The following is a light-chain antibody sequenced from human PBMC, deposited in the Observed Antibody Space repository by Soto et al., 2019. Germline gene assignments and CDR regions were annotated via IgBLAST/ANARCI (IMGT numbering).Light chain of an antibody. Sequence: IQVTQSPSSLSASMGDRVTISGRMHKGTRRYLDCYQQTAGKAPEPLMYAPSTLHSGVPSRFSGSASGTDFTLTIRCLQSEDSATYYCKQYYSFQLTFGGGTKVAIK. CDR1: KGTRRY. J-gene: IGKJ4*01. CDR3: KQYYSFQLT. V-gene: IGKV1D-8*01. CDR2: APS.